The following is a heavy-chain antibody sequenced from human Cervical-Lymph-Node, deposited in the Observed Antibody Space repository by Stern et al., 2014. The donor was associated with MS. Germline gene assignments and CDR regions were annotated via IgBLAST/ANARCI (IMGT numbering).Heavy chain of an antibody. J-gene: IGHJ4*02. D-gene: IGHD3-16*01. CDR2: INPNGSVT. V-gene: IGHV1-46*01. CDR1: GYTFTNYY. Sequence: VQLVESGPEVKKPGASVMVSCKTSGYTFTNYYIHWVRQAPGQGLEWMGIINPNGSVTASAQKFQGRLTMTRDTSNTTTYMRLIPLTSEDTAMYYCTRAVGGVGREWGQGTLVFVSS. CDR3: TRAVGGVGRE.